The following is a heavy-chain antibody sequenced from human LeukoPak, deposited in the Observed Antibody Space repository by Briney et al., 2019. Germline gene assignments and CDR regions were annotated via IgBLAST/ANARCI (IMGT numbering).Heavy chain of an antibody. V-gene: IGHV3-11*01. CDR3: ARDPLGAAAFYYYGMDV. D-gene: IGHD6-13*01. Sequence: PGGSLRLSCAASGFTFSDYYMSWIRQAPGKGLEWVSYISSSGSTIYYADSVKGRSTISRDNAKNSLYLQMNSLRAEDTAVYFCARDPLGAAAFYYYGMDVWGQGTTVTVSS. J-gene: IGHJ6*02. CDR2: ISSSGSTI. CDR1: GFTFSDYY.